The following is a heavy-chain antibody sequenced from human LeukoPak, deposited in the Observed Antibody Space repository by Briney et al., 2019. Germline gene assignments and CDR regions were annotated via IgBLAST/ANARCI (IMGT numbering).Heavy chain of an antibody. J-gene: IGHJ4*02. Sequence: GGSLRLSCAASGFTFSSYGMHWVRQAPGKGLEWVAVIWYDGSNKFYADSVKGRFTISRDNSKNTLYLQMNSLRAEDTAVYYCARDRGMDTAMDFDYWGQGTLVTVSS. V-gene: IGHV3-33*01. CDR3: ARDRGMDTAMDFDY. CDR2: IWYDGSNK. D-gene: IGHD5-18*01. CDR1: GFTFSSYG.